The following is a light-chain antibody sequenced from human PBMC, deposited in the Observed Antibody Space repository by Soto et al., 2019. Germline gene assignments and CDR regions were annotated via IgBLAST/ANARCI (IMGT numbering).Light chain of an antibody. V-gene: IGKV1-33*01. J-gene: IGKJ4*01. CDR3: QQFDNLLVT. CDR2: DAS. Sequence: DIQMIQSPSSLSASVGDRVTITCQASQDISNYLNWYQQKLGKAPKLLIYDASNLETGVPSRFSGSGSGTDFTFTISSLQPEDIATYYCQQFDNLLVTFGGGTKVEIK. CDR1: QDISNY.